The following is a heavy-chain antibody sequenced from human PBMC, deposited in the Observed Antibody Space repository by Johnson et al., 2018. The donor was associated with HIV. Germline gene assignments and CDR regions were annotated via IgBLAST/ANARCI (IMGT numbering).Heavy chain of an antibody. V-gene: IGHV3-9*01. Sequence: VQLVESGGGLVQPGGSLRLSCAASGFTVSNNYMTWVRQAPGKGLEWVSGISWNSGSIGYADSVTGQLTISRDNAKNSLYLQMNSLRAEDTALYYCAKDNMVGANHDAFDIWGQGTMVTVSS. J-gene: IGHJ3*02. CDR2: ISWNSGSI. D-gene: IGHD1-26*01. CDR1: GFTVSNNY. CDR3: AKDNMVGANHDAFDI.